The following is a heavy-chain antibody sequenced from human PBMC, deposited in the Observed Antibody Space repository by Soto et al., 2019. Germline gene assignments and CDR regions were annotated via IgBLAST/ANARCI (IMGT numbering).Heavy chain of an antibody. CDR2: INGYGHGA. D-gene: IGHD3-10*01. CDR3: VRDLNGDFYY. Sequence: QVQLVQSGAEVRQPGASVKVSCKASGYSFTTYGMSWVRQAPGQGLEYMGWINGYGHGAKYVQRFQGRFSMTTDTATNTGYMDLRSLTSDDTAVYYCVRDLNGDFYYWGQGTVVIVSP. J-gene: IGHJ4*02. V-gene: IGHV1-18*01. CDR1: GYSFTTYG.